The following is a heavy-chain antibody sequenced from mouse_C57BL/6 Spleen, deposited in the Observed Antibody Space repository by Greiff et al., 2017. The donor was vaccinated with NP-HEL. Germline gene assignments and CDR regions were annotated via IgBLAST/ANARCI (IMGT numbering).Heavy chain of an antibody. J-gene: IGHJ3*01. D-gene: IGHD1-1*02. CDR1: GYSFTDYN. CDR3: AKADYSGGSYGFAY. CDR2: INPNYGTT. Sequence: EVQLQQSGPELVKPGASVKISCKASGYSFTDYNMNWVKQSNGKSLEWIGVINPNYGTTSYNQKFKGKATLTVDQSSSTAYMQLYSLTSEDSAVDYCAKADYSGGSYGFAYWGQGTLVTVSA. V-gene: IGHV1-39*01.